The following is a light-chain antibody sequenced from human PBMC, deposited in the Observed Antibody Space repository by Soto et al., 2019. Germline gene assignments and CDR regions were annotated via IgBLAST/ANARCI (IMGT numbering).Light chain of an antibody. CDR1: SSDVGSYNL. CDR2: EVT. V-gene: IGLV2-23*02. CDR3: RSYAGSRGVL. J-gene: IGLJ2*01. Sequence: QSALTQPASVSGSPGQSITISCTGTSSDVGSYNLVSWYQQHPGKAPKLMIYEVTKRPSGVSNRFSGSKSGNTASLTISGLQAEDEAIYYCRSYAGSRGVLFGGGTKLTVL.